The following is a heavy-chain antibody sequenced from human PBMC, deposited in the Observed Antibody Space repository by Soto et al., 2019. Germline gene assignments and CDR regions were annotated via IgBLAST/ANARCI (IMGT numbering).Heavy chain of an antibody. CDR3: ARGQGSSSWSYYYYMDV. Sequence: QVQLVQSGAEVKKPGASVKVSCKASGYTFTSYDINWVRQATGQGLEWMGWMNPNSGNTGYAQKLQGRGTMTRNTSISTAYMELSSLRSEDTAVYYCARGQGSSSWSYYYYMDVWGKGTTVTVSS. D-gene: IGHD6-13*01. CDR2: MNPNSGNT. CDR1: GYTFTSYD. V-gene: IGHV1-8*01. J-gene: IGHJ6*03.